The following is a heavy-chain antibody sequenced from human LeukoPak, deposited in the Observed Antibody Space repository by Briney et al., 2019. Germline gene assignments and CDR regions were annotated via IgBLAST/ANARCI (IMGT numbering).Heavy chain of an antibody. Sequence: SETLSLTCAVYGGSFSGYYWSWIRQLPGKGLEWIGEINHSGSTNYNPSLKSRVTISVDTSKNQFSLKLSSVTAADTAVYYCARYSSGWYSQRKHAFDIWGQGTMVTVSS. CDR1: GGSFSGYY. V-gene: IGHV4-34*01. CDR3: ARYSSGWYSQRKHAFDI. J-gene: IGHJ3*02. CDR2: INHSGST. D-gene: IGHD6-19*01.